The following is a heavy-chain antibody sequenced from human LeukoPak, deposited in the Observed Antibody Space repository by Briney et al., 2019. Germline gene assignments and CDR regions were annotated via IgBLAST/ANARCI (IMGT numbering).Heavy chain of an antibody. J-gene: IGHJ4*02. CDR1: GGSISSYY. V-gene: IGHV4-59*08. CDR2: IYYSGST. Sequence: SETLSLTCTVSGGSISSYYGSWFRKPPGKGLEWIGYIYYSGSTNYNPSLKSRVTISVDTSKNQFSLKLSSVTAADTAVYYCARHKFGQLDYWGQGTLVTVSS. D-gene: IGHD3-10*01. CDR3: ARHKFGQLDY.